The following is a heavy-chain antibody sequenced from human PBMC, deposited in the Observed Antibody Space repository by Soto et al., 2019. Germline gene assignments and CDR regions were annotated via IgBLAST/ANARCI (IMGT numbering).Heavy chain of an antibody. Sequence: GGSLRLSCAASGFTFDDYAMHWVRQVPGKGLEWVSGINWNSGSIGYADSVKGRFAISRDNAKNSLHLQMNSLRAEDTAFYYCVKDESINWYSGHFRHWGQGTLVTVS. CDR2: INWNSGSI. J-gene: IGHJ1*01. V-gene: IGHV3-9*01. D-gene: IGHD6-13*01. CDR3: VKDESINWYSGHFRH. CDR1: GFTFDDYA.